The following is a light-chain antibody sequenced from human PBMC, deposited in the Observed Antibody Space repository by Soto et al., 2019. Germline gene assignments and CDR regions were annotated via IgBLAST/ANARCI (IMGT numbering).Light chain of an antibody. CDR2: KVS. J-gene: IGKJ4*01. V-gene: IGKV2-24*01. Sequence: DIVMTQTPLSSPVILGQPASISFRSSQRLVHSDGNIYLSCLQQRPGQPARLLIYKVSKRFSGVPDRFSGSGAGTDFTLKSRRVDAEDVGVYDCTQVTQFLTFGGGTKVDIK. CDR3: TQVTQFLT. CDR1: QRLVHSDGNIY.